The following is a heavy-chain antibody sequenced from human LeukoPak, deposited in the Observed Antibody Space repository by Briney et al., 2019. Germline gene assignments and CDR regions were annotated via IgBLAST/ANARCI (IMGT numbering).Heavy chain of an antibody. CDR1: GYTLTKLS. D-gene: IGHD3-22*01. CDR3: ATPLIYYYDSSGSHRTDAFDI. V-gene: IGHV1-24*01. CDR2: FDPEDGET. J-gene: IGHJ3*02. Sequence: ASVKVSCKVSGYTLTKLSMHCVRQAPGKGLEWMGGFDPEDGETIYAQKFQGRVTMTEDTSTDTAYMELSSLRSEDTAVYYCATPLIYYYDSSGSHRTDAFDIWGQGTMVTVSS.